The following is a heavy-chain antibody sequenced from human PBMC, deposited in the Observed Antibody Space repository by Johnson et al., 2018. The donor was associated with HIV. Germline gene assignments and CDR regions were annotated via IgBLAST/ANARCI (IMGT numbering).Heavy chain of an antibody. Sequence: VQLVESGGGLVQPGGSLRLSCAASGFTVSSNYMSWVRQAPGKGLEWASAIYSGGSTYYVDSVKGRFTISSARSKNTLYLQMNSLSAEDTAVYYCARDLETGDDYVWGSYQLGAFDMWGQGTMVTVSS. J-gene: IGHJ3*02. D-gene: IGHD3-16*02. V-gene: IGHV3-66*01. CDR1: GFTVSSNY. CDR3: ARDLETGDDYVWGSYQLGAFDM. CDR2: IYSGGST.